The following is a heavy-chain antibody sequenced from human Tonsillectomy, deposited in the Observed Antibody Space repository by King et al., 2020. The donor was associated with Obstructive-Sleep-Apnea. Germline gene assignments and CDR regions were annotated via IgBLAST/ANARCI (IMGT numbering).Heavy chain of an antibody. D-gene: IGHD1-26*01. Sequence: VQLVQSGAEVKKPGESLKISCQASGYIFTNYWIAWVRQMPGKGLEWMGITFPGDSDTTYSPSFQGQVTISADKSISTAYLHWSGLKASDTAMYFCARGGDGTLDFWGQGTLVTVSS. CDR2: TFPGDSDT. V-gene: IGHV5-51*01. CDR1: GYIFTNYW. J-gene: IGHJ4*02. CDR3: ARGGDGTLDF.